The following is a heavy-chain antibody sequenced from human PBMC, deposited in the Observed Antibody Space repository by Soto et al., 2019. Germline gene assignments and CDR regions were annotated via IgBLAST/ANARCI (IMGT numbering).Heavy chain of an antibody. D-gene: IGHD3-3*02. V-gene: IGHV3-9*01. Sequence: EVQLVESGRGLVQPGRSLRLSCAASGFTFDDYAMHWVRQAPGKGLAWVSGISWNRGSIGYADSVKGRFTIARDNAKNSLYLQMNSLRAEDTALYYCAKDMIRVSMAAFDIWGQGTMVTVSS. CDR2: ISWNRGSI. CDR3: AKDMIRVSMAAFDI. CDR1: GFTFDDYA. J-gene: IGHJ3*02.